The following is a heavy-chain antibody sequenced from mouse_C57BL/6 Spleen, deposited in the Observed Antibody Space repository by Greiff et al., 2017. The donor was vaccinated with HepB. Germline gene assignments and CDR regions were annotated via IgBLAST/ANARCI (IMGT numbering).Heavy chain of an antibody. J-gene: IGHJ2*01. V-gene: IGHV1-26*01. CDR1: GYTFTDYY. Sequence: EVQLQQSGPELVKPGASVKISCKASGYTFTDYYMNWVKQSHGKSLEWIGDINPNNGGTSYNQKFKGKATLTVDKSSSTAYMELRSLTSEDSAVYYCARSRSYYDYGRDYFDYWGQGTTLTVSS. CDR3: ARSRSYYDYGRDYFDY. D-gene: IGHD2-4*01. CDR2: INPNNGGT.